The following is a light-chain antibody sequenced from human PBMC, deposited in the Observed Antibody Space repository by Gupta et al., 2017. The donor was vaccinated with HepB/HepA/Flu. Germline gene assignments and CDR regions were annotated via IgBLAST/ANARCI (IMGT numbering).Light chain of an antibody. Sequence: SSELTQDPAVPVALGQTVRTTCQGDRLRSFYASWYLQKPGQAPVFLIYAQNDRPSGIPDRFSGSHSGNTASLTITGAHAEDEADYYCHSLDTSYSHVVFGGGTNFTVL. CDR2: AQN. CDR1: RLRSFY. V-gene: IGLV3-19*01. CDR3: HSLDTSYSHVV. J-gene: IGLJ2*01.